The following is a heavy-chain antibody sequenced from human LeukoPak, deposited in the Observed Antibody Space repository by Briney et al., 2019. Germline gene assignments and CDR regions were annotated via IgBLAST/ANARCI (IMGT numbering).Heavy chain of an antibody. CDR2: IYPGDSNT. D-gene: IGHD6-6*01. CDR1: GYSFTNYW. J-gene: IGHJ4*02. Sequence: GESLKISCKGSGYSFTNYWIGWVRQMPGKGLEWMGIIYPGDSNTKYSPSFQGQVTISADKSISTAYLQWSSLKASDTAMYYCARRMYYSSSWRGFDYWGQGTLVTVSS. CDR3: ARRMYYSSSWRGFDY. V-gene: IGHV5-51*01.